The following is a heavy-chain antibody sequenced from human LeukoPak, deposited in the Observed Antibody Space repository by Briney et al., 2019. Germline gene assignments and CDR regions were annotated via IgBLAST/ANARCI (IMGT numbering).Heavy chain of an antibody. CDR1: GGSISTISYY. CDR2: IYYSGST. CDR3: ARTGAGGWYQFDH. J-gene: IGHJ4*02. V-gene: IGHV4-39*01. Sequence: SETLSLTCTVSGGSISTISYYWGWIRQPPGKGLEWIGSIYYSGSTYYNPSLKSRVTMSVDTSKNQFSLNLTSVTAADTAVYYFARTGAGGWYQFDHWGQGTLVTVSS. D-gene: IGHD6-19*01.